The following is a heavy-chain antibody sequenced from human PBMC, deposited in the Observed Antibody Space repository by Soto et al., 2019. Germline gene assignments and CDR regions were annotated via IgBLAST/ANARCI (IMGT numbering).Heavy chain of an antibody. V-gene: IGHV1-46*01. J-gene: IGHJ4*02. CDR1: GDTFTDYY. CDR2: VNPSGGHT. CDR3: ARGGHVVVVTAALDY. D-gene: IGHD2-21*02. Sequence: QVQLVQSGAEVKKPGASVKVSCKASGDTFTDYYIHWVRQAPGQGLEWMGTVNPSGGHTTYAQHFLGRMNMTRDTSTSTLYLELTSRTSEDTAVYYCARGGHVVVVTAALDYWGQGTLVTVSS.